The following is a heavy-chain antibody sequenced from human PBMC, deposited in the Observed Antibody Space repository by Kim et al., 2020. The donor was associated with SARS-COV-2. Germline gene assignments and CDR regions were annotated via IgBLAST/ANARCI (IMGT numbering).Heavy chain of an antibody. V-gene: IGHV3-7*01. Sequence: GGSLRLSCAASGFTFSSYWMSWVRQAPGKGLEWVANIKQDGSEKYYVDSVKGRFTISRDNAKNSLYLQMNSLRAEDTAVYYCARDPFRYYYDSSGYYTDYWGQGTLVTVSS. CDR2: IKQDGSEK. CDR3: ARDPFRYYYDSSGYYTDY. J-gene: IGHJ4*02. D-gene: IGHD3-22*01. CDR1: GFTFSSYW.